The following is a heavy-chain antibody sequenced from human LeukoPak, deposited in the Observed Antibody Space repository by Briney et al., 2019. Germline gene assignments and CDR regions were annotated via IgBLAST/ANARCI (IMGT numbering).Heavy chain of an antibody. D-gene: IGHD5-18*01. CDR1: GYIFTSYY. Sequence: ASVKVSCKASGYIFTSYYMHWVRQAPGQGLEWMGIINPSGGSTSYAQKFQGRVTMTRDMSTSTVYMELSSLRAEDMAVYYCARARIQLWLKGSLDYWGQGTLVTVSS. V-gene: IGHV1-46*01. CDR2: INPSGGST. J-gene: IGHJ4*02. CDR3: ARARIQLWLKGSLDY.